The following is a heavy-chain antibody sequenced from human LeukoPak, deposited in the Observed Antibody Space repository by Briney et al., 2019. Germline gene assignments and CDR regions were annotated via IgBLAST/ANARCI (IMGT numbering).Heavy chain of an antibody. CDR1: GGSIRSIIW. CDR3: SRESGAFCPFGY. CDR2: ISLTGET. D-gene: IGHD1-26*01. J-gene: IGHJ4*02. V-gene: IGHV4-4*02. Sequence: SETVSLTCGVSGGSIRSIIWWGWVRQPPGQGVEWIGEISLTGETNYNPSLNGRVTMSLDDSRNQLPLDLTSVTAADTAIYYCSRESGAFCPFGYWGQGTLVIVPP.